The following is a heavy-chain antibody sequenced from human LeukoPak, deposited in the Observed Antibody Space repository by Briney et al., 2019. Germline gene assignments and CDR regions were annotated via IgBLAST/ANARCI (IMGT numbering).Heavy chain of an antibody. Sequence: GGSLRLSCAASGFTFSSYAMQWVRQAPGKGLEWVAVISYDGSDKNYADSVKGRFTTSRDNSKNTLYLQMNSLRADDTAVYYCARAVYRSGGYYFDYWGQGTLVIVSS. D-gene: IGHD6-19*01. CDR3: ARAVYRSGGYYFDY. V-gene: IGHV3-30*04. CDR2: ISYDGSDK. J-gene: IGHJ4*02. CDR1: GFTFSSYA.